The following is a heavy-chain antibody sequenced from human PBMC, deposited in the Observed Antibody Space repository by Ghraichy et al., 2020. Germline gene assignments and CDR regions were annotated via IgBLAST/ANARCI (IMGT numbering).Heavy chain of an antibody. CDR2: ISGSGSNI. CDR3: AKDSSTKWLQSYLDH. Sequence: GGSLRLSCAASGFTFNNYAMSWVRRAPGKGLEWVSAISGSGSNILYADSVKGRFAISRDNSRNTLYLRLTSLRADDTAVYYCAKDSSTKWLQSYLDHWGQGTPATVSS. D-gene: IGHD5-24*01. J-gene: IGHJ4*02. V-gene: IGHV3-23*01. CDR1: GFTFNNYA.